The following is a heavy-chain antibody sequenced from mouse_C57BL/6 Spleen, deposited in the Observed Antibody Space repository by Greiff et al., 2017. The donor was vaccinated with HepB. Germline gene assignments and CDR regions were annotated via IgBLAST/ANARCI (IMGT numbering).Heavy chain of an antibody. Sequence: QVHVKQSGAELVKPGASVKISCKASGYAFSSYWMNWVKQRPGKGLEWIGQIYPGDGDTNYNGKFKGKATLTADKSSSTAYMQLSSLTSEDSAVYFCARSLVPWYFDVWGTGTTVTVSS. CDR3: ARSLVPWYFDV. CDR2: IYPGDGDT. V-gene: IGHV1-80*01. CDR1: GYAFSSYW. D-gene: IGHD4-1*01. J-gene: IGHJ1*03.